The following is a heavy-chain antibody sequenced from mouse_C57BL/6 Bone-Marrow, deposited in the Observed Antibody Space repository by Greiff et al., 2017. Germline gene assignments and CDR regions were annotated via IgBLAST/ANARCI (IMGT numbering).Heavy chain of an antibody. CDR1: GFTFSSYA. CDR2: ISDGGSYT. Sequence: DVQLVESGGGLVKPGGSLKLSCAASGFTFSSYAMSWVRQTPEKRLEWVATISDGGSYTYYPDNVKGRFTISIDNAKNNLYLQKSHLKSEDTAMYDCDSGDSCIWYFDVWGTGTTVTVSS. V-gene: IGHV5-4*01. D-gene: IGHD1-1*02. J-gene: IGHJ1*03. CDR3: DSGDSCIWYFDV.